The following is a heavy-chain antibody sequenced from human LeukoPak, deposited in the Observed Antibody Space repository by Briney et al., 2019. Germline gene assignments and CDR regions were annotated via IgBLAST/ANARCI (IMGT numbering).Heavy chain of an antibody. V-gene: IGHV4-34*01. D-gene: IGHD6-25*01. CDR1: GGSFNGYY. J-gene: IGHJ5*02. CDR3: ARHGYSSAVYVDH. CDR2: INHSGST. Sequence: SETLSLTCAVYGGSFNGYYWTWIRQPPGKGLEWIGEINHSGSTDYNPSLKSRVTISVDTSKNQFSLKLNSVTAADTAVYYCARHGYSSAVYVDHWGQGTLVTVSS.